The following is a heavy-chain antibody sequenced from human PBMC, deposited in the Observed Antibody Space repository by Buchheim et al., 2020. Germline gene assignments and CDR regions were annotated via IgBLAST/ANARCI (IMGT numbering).Heavy chain of an antibody. CDR3: ARSPSTTYRTYYYYYGMDV. Sequence: QVQLQESGPGLVKPSETLSLTCTVSGGSISTFYWNWIRQPPGRGLEWIGDIFYSGSTNYNPSLKSRVTISVDTSKNQFSLKLTSVTAADTAVYYCARSPSTTYRTYYYYYGMDVWGQGTT. D-gene: IGHD5/OR15-5a*01. V-gene: IGHV4-59*01. CDR1: GGSISTFY. J-gene: IGHJ6*02. CDR2: IFYSGST.